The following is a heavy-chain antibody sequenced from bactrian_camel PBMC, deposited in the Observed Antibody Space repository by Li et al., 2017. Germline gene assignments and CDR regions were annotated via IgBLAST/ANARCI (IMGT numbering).Heavy chain of an antibody. D-gene: IGHD6*01. CDR3: ASDSAGPPWGGGGWYM. CDR2: TNRGGDVI. Sequence: VQLVESGGGLVQPGGSLRLSCTCSGFTFNTVAMTWGRQAPGKGLEWLATTNRGGDVITYADSVKGRFTISRDNAKNTLYLQLNSLTDDDTAMYYCASDSAGPPWGGGGWYMGGQGTQVTVS. CDR1: GFTFNTVA. V-gene: IGHV3S42*01. J-gene: IGHJ4*01.